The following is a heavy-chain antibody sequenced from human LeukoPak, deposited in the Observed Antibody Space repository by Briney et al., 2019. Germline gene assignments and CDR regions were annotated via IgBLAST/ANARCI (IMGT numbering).Heavy chain of an antibody. D-gene: IGHD3-16*01. CDR1: GGSIRGYY. CDR3: AVGATHYSMDV. J-gene: IGHJ6*03. Sequence: PSETLSLTCTVSGGSIRGYYWSWVRQPPGKGLEWIAYIYYSGSTNYNPSLKSRVTISLDTSKNQFSLKLSSVTAADTAVYYCAVGATHYSMDVWGKGTTVTVSS. CDR2: IYYSGST. V-gene: IGHV4-59*08.